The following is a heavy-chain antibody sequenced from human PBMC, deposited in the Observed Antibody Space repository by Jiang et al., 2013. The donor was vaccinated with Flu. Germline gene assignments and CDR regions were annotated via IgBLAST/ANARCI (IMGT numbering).Heavy chain of an antibody. D-gene: IGHD6-13*01. CDR3: ARDAAGYGSSWFTL. CDR2: IMPIFGTE. Sequence: TISSYAMNWVRQAPGQGLEWMGRIMPIFGTENYGQKFQGRVTITADESTSTVYMELSSLTSEDSAIYYCARDAAGYGSSWFTLWGQGTLVSVSS. CDR1: TISSYA. V-gene: IGHV1-69*15. J-gene: IGHJ5*02.